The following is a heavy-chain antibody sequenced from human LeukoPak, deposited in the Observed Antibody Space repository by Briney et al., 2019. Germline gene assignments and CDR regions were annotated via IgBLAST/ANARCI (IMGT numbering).Heavy chain of an antibody. CDR2: INPNSGGT. CDR1: GYTFTGYY. Sequence: ASVKVSCKASGYTFTGYYMHWVRQAPGQGLEWMGWINPNSGGTNYAQKFQGRVTMTRDTSISTAYMELSRLRSDVTAVYYCANIRGYCSGGSCSDYWGQGTLVTVSS. J-gene: IGHJ4*02. V-gene: IGHV1-2*02. CDR3: ANIRGYCSGGSCSDY. D-gene: IGHD2-15*01.